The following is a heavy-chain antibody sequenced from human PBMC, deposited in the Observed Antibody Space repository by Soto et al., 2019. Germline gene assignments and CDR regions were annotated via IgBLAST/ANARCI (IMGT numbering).Heavy chain of an antibody. Sequence: GGSLRLSCAASGFTFSSYSMNWVRQAPGKGLEWVSSISSSSSYIYYADSVKGRFTISRDNAKNSLYLQMNSLRAEDTAVYYCARNFDYGVNGAFDIWGQGTMVTVSS. CDR3: ARNFDYGVNGAFDI. J-gene: IGHJ3*02. V-gene: IGHV3-21*01. CDR2: ISSSSSYI. D-gene: IGHD4-17*01. CDR1: GFTFSSYS.